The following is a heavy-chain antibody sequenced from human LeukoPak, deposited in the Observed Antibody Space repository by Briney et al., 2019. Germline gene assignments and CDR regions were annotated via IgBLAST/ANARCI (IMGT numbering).Heavy chain of an antibody. V-gene: IGHV1-2*02. CDR2: INPNSGGT. J-gene: IGHJ4*02. Sequence: GASVKVSCKASGYTFTGYYMHGVRQAPGQELEWMGWINPNSGGTNYAQKFQGRVTMTRDTSISTAYMELSRLRSDDTAVYYCARAGIVAAGYYFDYWGQGTLVTVSS. D-gene: IGHD6-13*01. CDR1: GYTFTGYY. CDR3: ARAGIVAAGYYFDY.